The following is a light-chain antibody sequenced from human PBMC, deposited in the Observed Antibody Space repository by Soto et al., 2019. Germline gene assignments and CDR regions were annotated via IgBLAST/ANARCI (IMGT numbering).Light chain of an antibody. Sequence: EIVMTQYPATLSVSPGERVTLSCRASQSVSSNVAWYQQKPGQAPRLLLYGASTRATGIPARFSGSGSGTEFSLTISSLQSEDFEVYYCQQYNDWPLTFGQGTKVAIK. CDR3: QQYNDWPLT. V-gene: IGKV3-15*01. CDR2: GAS. J-gene: IGKJ1*01. CDR1: QSVSSN.